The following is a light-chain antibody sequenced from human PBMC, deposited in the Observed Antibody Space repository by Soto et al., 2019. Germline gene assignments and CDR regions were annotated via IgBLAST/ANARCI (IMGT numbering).Light chain of an antibody. J-gene: IGKJ3*01. CDR3: QKCDYLPI. CDR2: DAS. V-gene: IGKV1-33*01. Sequence: DIQMTQSPSSLSASVGDRVTITCQASHDITSYLNWYQHKPGQAPQLLIYDASILEAGVPSRLSGSGSGTHFTFTISSLQPEDVATYHCQKCDYLPIFGPGTTVDF. CDR1: HDITSY.